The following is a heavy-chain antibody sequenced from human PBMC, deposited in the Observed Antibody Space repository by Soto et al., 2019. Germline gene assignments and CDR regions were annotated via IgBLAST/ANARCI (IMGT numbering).Heavy chain of an antibody. CDR3: ASDRLMAKAGTARNYLGSEV. D-gene: IGHD2-8*01. Sequence: SDTLALAFTVSWGSSRSCCYYWILFLQIPRMVLEWIGNIYYSGSTYYNPSLKSRLTISVDTSKNQFSLNLSSVTAADTAVYYCASDRLMAKAGTARNYLGSEVWGPGNTVNVSS. CDR2: IYYSGST. CDR1: WGSSRSCCYY. V-gene: IGHV4-31*03. J-gene: IGHJ6*01.